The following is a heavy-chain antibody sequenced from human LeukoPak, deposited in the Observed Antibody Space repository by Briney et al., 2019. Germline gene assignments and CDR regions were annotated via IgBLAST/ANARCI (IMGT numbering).Heavy chain of an antibody. V-gene: IGHV3-7*01. CDR2: IKDDGSGK. Sequence: GGSLRLSCAASGFTFSNYWMSWVRQAPGKGLEWVANIKDDGSGKYYVDSLKGRFTISRDNAKNSLYLQMNSLRAEDTAVYYCARVGYSSSWSPSDYWGQGALVTVS. D-gene: IGHD6-13*01. J-gene: IGHJ4*02. CDR3: ARVGYSSSWSPSDY. CDR1: GFTFSNYW.